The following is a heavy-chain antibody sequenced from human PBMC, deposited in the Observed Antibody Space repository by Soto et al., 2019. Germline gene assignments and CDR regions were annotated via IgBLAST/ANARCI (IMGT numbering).Heavy chain of an antibody. V-gene: IGHV5-51*01. CDR3: ARRHSSSSAFDP. CDR1: GYSFTTYW. Sequence: GESLKISCKASGYSFTTYWIGWVRQMPGKGLEWMGIIYPGDSDTKYSPSLQGQVTISADKSISTAYLQWSSLKASDTAMYYCARRHSSSSAFDPWGQGTLVTVSS. CDR2: IYPGDSDT. J-gene: IGHJ5*02. D-gene: IGHD6-13*01.